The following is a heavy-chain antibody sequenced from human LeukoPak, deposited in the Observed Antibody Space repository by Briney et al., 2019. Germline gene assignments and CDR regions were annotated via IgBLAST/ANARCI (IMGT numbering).Heavy chain of an antibody. CDR3: ARTPTPYCGGDCYDFDY. J-gene: IGHJ4*02. CDR1: GFTFSSYS. CDR2: ISSSSSYI. D-gene: IGHD2-21*02. V-gene: IGHV3-21*01. Sequence: GGSLRLSCAASGFTFSSYSMNWVRQAPGKGLEWVSSISSSSSYIYYADSVKGRFTISGDNAKNSLYLQMNSLRAEDTAVYYCARTPTPYCGGDCYDFDYWGQGTLVTVSS.